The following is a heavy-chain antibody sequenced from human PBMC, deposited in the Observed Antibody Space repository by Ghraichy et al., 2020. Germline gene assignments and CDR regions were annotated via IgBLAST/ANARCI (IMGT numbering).Heavy chain of an antibody. CDR2: MSSNSDYI. Sequence: LTCEASGFSFSGYTMNWVRQAPGKGLEWVSSMSSNSDYIYYEDSVKSRFVISRDNAKNSLYLQMNSLRVEDTAVYFCVRGPTSGMDVWGQGITVTVSS. CDR3: VRGPTSGMDV. J-gene: IGHJ6*02. V-gene: IGHV3-21*01. D-gene: IGHD1-26*01. CDR1: GFSFSGYT.